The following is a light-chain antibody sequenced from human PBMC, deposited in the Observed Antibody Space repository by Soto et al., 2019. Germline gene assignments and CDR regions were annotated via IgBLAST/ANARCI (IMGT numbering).Light chain of an antibody. CDR1: QSVSSK. Sequence: ILMTQSPATLSLSPWERATLSCRASQSVSSKLAWYQQRRGQAPRLLIYGASSRATGIPARFSGSGSGTEFTLTISSLQSEDFAVYYCQQYDSWPPLTFGGGTKVDIK. CDR3: QQYDSWPPLT. J-gene: IGKJ4*01. V-gene: IGKV3-15*01. CDR2: GAS.